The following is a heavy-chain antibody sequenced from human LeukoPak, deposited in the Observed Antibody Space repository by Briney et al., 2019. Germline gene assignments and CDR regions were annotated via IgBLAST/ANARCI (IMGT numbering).Heavy chain of an antibody. Sequence: GGSLRLSCAAAGFTFSSYGMHWVRQAPGRGLEWVAFIRYDGSNKYYADSVKGRFTISRDNSKNTLYLQMNRLRAEDTAVYYCAKEGDYYYYYMDVWGKGTTVTVSS. J-gene: IGHJ6*03. CDR1: GFTFSSYG. V-gene: IGHV3-30*02. CDR3: AKEGDYYYYYMDV. CDR2: IRYDGSNK. D-gene: IGHD1-26*01.